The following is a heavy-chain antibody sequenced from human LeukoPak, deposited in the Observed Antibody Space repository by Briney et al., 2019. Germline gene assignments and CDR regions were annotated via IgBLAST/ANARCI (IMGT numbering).Heavy chain of an antibody. CDR1: GGSISSYY. CDR2: IYYRGST. Sequence: SETLSLTRTVSGGSISSYYWSWIRQPPGKGLEWIGYIYYRGSTNYNAALKSRVTISVDTSKNQFSLKLSSVTAADTAVYYCASTGYSGYVGWFDPWGQGTLVTVSS. V-gene: IGHV4-59*01. CDR3: ASTGYSGYVGWFDP. D-gene: IGHD5-12*01. J-gene: IGHJ5*02.